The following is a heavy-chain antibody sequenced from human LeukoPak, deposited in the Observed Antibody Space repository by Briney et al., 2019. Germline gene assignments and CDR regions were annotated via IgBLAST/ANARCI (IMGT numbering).Heavy chain of an antibody. V-gene: IGHV4-39*07. J-gene: IGHJ5*02. D-gene: IGHD2-21*01. Sequence: SETLSLTFTVSGGSISSSSYYWGWIRQPPGKGLEWIGSIYYSGSTYYNPSLKSRVTISVYTSKNQFSLKLSAVTAADTAVYYCARDWVVQGEVWFDPWGQGTLVTVSS. CDR1: GGSISSSSYY. CDR2: IYYSGST. CDR3: ARDWVVQGEVWFDP.